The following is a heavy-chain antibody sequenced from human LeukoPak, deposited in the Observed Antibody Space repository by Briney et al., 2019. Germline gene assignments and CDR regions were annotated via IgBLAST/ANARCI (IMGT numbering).Heavy chain of an antibody. D-gene: IGHD3-22*01. V-gene: IGHV3-30*03. CDR1: GFTFSSYG. CDR3: ATDYYDSSGYKNAFDI. Sequence: GGSLRLSCAASGFTFSSYGMHWVRQAPGKGLEWVAVISYDGSNKYYADSVKGRFTISRDNSKNTLYLQMNSLRAEDTAVYYCATDYYDSSGYKNAFDIWGQGTMVTVSS. J-gene: IGHJ3*02. CDR2: ISYDGSNK.